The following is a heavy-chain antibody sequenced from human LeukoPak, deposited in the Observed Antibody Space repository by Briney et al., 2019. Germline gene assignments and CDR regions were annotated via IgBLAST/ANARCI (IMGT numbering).Heavy chain of an antibody. CDR2: IKLDGSEK. Sequence: GGSLRLSCVASGFTFGKYWMSWVRQAPGKGLEWVANIKLDGSEKNYVDSVKGRFTISRDNAKNSLYLQMNSLRVEDTAVYYCAKEGRSLQTYWGQGTLVTVSS. D-gene: IGHD5-24*01. CDR1: GFTFGKYW. CDR3: AKEGRSLQTY. J-gene: IGHJ4*02. V-gene: IGHV3-7*03.